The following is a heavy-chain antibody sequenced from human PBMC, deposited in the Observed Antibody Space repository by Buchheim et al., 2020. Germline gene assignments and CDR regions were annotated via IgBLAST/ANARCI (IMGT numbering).Heavy chain of an antibody. J-gene: IGHJ6*02. Sequence: EVQLVESGGGLVQPGGSLRLSCAASGFTFSSYWMSWVRQAPGKGLEWVANIKQDGSEKYYVDSVKGRFTISRDNAKNSLYLQMNSLRAEDSAVYYCARLPYCSGSSCYFYYGMDVWGQGTT. CDR1: GFTFSSYW. V-gene: IGHV3-7*01. CDR3: ARLPYCSGSSCYFYYGMDV. D-gene: IGHD2-15*01. CDR2: IKQDGSEK.